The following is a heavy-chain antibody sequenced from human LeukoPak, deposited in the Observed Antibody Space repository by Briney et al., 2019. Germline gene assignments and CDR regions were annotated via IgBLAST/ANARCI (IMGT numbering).Heavy chain of an antibody. CDR1: GGTFSSYA. V-gene: IGHV1-69*13. J-gene: IGHJ4*02. Sequence: ASVKVSRKASGGTFSSYAISWVRQAPGQGLEWMGGIIPILGTANYAQKFQGRVTITADESTSTAYMELSSLRSEDTAVYYCASHYYDSSGYYYGFDYWGQGTLVTVSS. CDR3: ASHYYDSSGYYYGFDY. D-gene: IGHD3-22*01. CDR2: IIPILGTA.